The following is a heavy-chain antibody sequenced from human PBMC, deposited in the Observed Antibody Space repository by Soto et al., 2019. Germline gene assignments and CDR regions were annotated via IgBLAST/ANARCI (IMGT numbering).Heavy chain of an antibody. CDR1: GFTFSSYV. CDR2: ISYDGSNK. J-gene: IGHJ5*02. D-gene: IGHD2-15*01. Sequence: GVSLRLSCAASGFTFSSYVMHGVRQAPGKGLEWVAVISYDGSNKYYADSVKGRFTISRDNSKNTLYLQMNSLRAEDTAVYYCPKDGGYCSGGRCYSVRFVPWGQGMLVTVSS. V-gene: IGHV3-30*18. CDR3: PKDGGYCSGGRCYSVRFVP.